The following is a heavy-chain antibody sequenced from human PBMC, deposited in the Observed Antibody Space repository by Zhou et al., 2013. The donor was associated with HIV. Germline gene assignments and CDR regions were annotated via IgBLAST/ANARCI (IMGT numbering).Heavy chain of an antibody. V-gene: IGHV1-8*02. CDR3: ARGYRRGRVYDY. CDR2: MNPNSGNT. D-gene: IGHD3-16*02. CDR1: GYTFTSYD. Sequence: VQLVQSGAEVKKPGASVKVSCKASGYTFTSYDINWVRQATGQGLEWMGWMNPNSGNTGYAQRFQGRVSLTRNTSIGTAYMELHSLRSEDTAVYYCARGYRRGRVYDYWGQGTLVTVSS. J-gene: IGHJ4*02.